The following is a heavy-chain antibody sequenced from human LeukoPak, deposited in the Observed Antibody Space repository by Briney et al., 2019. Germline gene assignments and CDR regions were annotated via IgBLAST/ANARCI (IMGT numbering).Heavy chain of an antibody. J-gene: IGHJ4*02. CDR2: IKQDGSEK. CDR1: GFTFSSYW. CDR3: ARDIYDILTGYYIFDY. D-gene: IGHD3-9*01. Sequence: GGSLRLSCAASGFTFSSYWMSWVRQAPGKGLEWVANIKQDGSEKYYVDSVKGRFTISRDNAKNSLYLQMNSLRAEDTAVYYCARDIYDILTGYYIFDYWGQGTLVTVSS. V-gene: IGHV3-7*01.